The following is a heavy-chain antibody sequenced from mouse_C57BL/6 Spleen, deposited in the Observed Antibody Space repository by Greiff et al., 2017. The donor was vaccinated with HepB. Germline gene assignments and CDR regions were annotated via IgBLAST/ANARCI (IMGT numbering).Heavy chain of an antibody. CDR2: ISDGGSYT. J-gene: IGHJ2*01. V-gene: IGHV5-4*01. Sequence: EVQLVESGGGLVKPGGSLKLSCAASGFTFSSYAMSWVRQTPEKRLEWVATISDGGSYTYYPDNVKGRFTISRDNAKNNLYLQMSHLKSEDTAMYYCARDWLFDYWGQGTTLTVSS. CDR3: ARDWLFDY. CDR1: GFTFSSYA.